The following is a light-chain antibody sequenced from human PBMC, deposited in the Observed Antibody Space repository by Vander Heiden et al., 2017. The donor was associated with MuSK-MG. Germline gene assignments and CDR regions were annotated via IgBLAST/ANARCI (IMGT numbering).Light chain of an antibody. V-gene: IGKV1-9*01. CDR1: QSIGSY. CDR2: AAS. Sequence: IQFPQSPSSLSASVGDRVSITCRASQSIGSYLAWYQQKPRKAPNLLLYAASTLQSGVPARLRGSASGTDFTLTISSMPPEHFPTSYCQQLKSYPHTFGGGTRVDIQ. CDR3: QQLKSYPHT. J-gene: IGKJ4*01.